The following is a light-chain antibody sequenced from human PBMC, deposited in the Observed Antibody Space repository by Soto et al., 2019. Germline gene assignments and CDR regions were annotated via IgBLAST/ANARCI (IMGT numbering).Light chain of an antibody. V-gene: IGKV1-5*01. CDR2: DAS. Sequence: GDRVTITCRASQSISSWLAWYQQKPGKAPKLLIYDASSLESGVPSRFSGSGSGTDFTLTINNLRPEDFATYYCQQYDNLPRTFGQGTRLEIK. CDR1: QSISSW. J-gene: IGKJ5*01. CDR3: QQYDNLPRT.